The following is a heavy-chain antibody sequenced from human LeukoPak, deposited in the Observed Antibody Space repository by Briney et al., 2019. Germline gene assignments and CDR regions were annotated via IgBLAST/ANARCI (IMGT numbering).Heavy chain of an antibody. CDR1: GFTFSNYG. D-gene: IGHD3-10*01. CDR2: IWYDGNNK. Sequence: GGSLRLSCAASGFTFSNYGMHWVRQAPGKGPEWVAVIWYDGNNKNYADSVKGRFTISRDNSKNTLYLQMNSLRAEDTAVYYCARNYGSGRGSDALDIWGQGTMVTVSS. J-gene: IGHJ3*02. CDR3: ARNYGSGRGSDALDI. V-gene: IGHV3-33*01.